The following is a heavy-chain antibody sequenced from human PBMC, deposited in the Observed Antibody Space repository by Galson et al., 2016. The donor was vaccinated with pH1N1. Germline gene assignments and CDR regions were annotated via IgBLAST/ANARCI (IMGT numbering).Heavy chain of an antibody. CDR2: IKHDGSQK. Sequence: SLRLSCAVSEFSFSDHWMHWVRQAPGKGLEWVANIKHDGSQKYYVDSVKGRFTISRDNAKNSLYLQMNSLRAEDTAVYYCVRAVGAVEAFWGQGTLVTVSS. CDR1: EFSFSDHW. V-gene: IGHV3-7*01. J-gene: IGHJ4*02. CDR3: VRAVGAVEAF. D-gene: IGHD4/OR15-4a*01.